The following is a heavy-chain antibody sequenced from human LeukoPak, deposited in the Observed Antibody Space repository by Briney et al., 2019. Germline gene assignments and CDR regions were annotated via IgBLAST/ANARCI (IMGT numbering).Heavy chain of an antibody. CDR2: INPSGGST. J-gene: IGHJ3*02. CDR3: AREMATIEGAFDI. V-gene: IGHV1-46*01. CDR1: GYTFTCYY. D-gene: IGHD5-24*01. Sequence: VASVKVSCKASGYTFTCYYVHWVRQAPGPGLEWMGIINPSGGSTSYAQKFQGRVTITADESTSTAYMELSSLRSEDTAVYYCAREMATIEGAFDIWGQGTMVTVSS.